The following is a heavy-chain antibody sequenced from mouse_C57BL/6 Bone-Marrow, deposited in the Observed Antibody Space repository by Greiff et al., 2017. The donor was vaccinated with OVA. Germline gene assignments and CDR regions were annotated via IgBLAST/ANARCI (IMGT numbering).Heavy chain of an antibody. D-gene: IGHD2-5*01. Sequence: QVQLKESGPGLVQPSQSLSITCTVSGFSLTSYGVHWVRQSPGKGLEWLGVIWSGGSTDYNAAFISRLSISKDNSKRQVFFKMNSLQADDTAIYYCARKGYSNFYAMDYWGQGTSVTVSS. CDR2: IWSGGST. CDR1: GFSLTSYG. J-gene: IGHJ4*01. V-gene: IGHV2-2*01. CDR3: ARKGYSNFYAMDY.